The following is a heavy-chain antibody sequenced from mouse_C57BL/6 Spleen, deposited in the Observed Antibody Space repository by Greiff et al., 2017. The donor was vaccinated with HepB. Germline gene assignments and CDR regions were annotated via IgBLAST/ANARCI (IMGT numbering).Heavy chain of an antibody. Sequence: EVQLQQSGPELVKPGASVKISCKASGYTFTDYYMNWVKQSHGKSLEWIGDINPNNGGTSYNQKFKGKATLTVDKSSSTAYMELRSLTSEDSAVYYLARQLRLPFDYWGQGTTLTVAS. CDR3: ARQLRLPFDY. CDR1: GYTFTDYY. CDR2: INPNNGGT. V-gene: IGHV1-26*01. D-gene: IGHD3-2*02. J-gene: IGHJ2*01.